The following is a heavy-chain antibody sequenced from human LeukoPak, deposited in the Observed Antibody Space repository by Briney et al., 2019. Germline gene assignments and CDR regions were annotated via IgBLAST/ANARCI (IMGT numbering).Heavy chain of an antibody. Sequence: GGSLRLSCAASGFTFSSYWMHWVRQAPGKGLVWVSHINSDGRSTSYADSVKGRFTISRDNAKNTLYLQMNSLRAEDTAVYYCAREPGWVPLGGSDPWGQGTLVTVSS. CDR1: GFTFSSYW. J-gene: IGHJ5*02. D-gene: IGHD1-1*01. CDR2: INSDGRST. CDR3: AREPGWVPLGGSDP. V-gene: IGHV3-74*01.